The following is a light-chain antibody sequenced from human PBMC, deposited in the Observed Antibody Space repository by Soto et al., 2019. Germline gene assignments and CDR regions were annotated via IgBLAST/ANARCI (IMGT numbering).Light chain of an antibody. CDR1: QAISHY. CDR3: QKYDSAPFP. CDR2: GSS. J-gene: IGKJ3*01. V-gene: IGKV1-27*01. Sequence: DVQMTQSPSPLSASVGDRVTIACRASQAISHYLAWYQQKPGKVPELLIYGSSTLQSGVPSRFSGSGSGTDCTLTISSLQPEDVATYYCQKYDSAPFPFGPGTKVDIK.